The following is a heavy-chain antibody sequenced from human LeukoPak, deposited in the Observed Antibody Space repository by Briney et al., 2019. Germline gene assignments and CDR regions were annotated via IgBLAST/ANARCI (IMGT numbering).Heavy chain of an antibody. CDR1: GFTFSSYS. CDR3: ARDHMAVAGPFDY. V-gene: IGHV3-21*01. CDR2: ISSSSSYI. J-gene: IGHJ4*02. Sequence: GGSLRLSCAASGFTFSSYSMNWVRQAPGKGLKWVSSISSSSSYIYYADSVKGRFTISRDNAKNSLYLQMNSLRAEDTAVYYCARDHMAVAGPFDYWGQGTLVTVSS. D-gene: IGHD6-19*01.